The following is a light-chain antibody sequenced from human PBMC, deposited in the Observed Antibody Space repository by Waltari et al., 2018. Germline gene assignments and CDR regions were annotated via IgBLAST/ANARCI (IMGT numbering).Light chain of an antibody. CDR3: SSFTNSNTWL. CDR1: TSDVGGYDY. Sequence: QSALTQPASVSGSPGQSITISCTGTTSDVGGYDYVSWYQHHPGKAPKLMIYEVSNRPSGVSNRFSCSKSGNTASLTISGLQAEDEADYYCSSFTNSNTWLFGGGTKLTVL. CDR2: EVS. J-gene: IGLJ3*02. V-gene: IGLV2-14*01.